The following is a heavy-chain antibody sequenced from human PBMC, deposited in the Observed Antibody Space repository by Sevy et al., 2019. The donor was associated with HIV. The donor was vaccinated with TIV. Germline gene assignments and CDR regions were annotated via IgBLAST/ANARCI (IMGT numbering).Heavy chain of an antibody. D-gene: IGHD5-12*01. CDR1: GFTFSGYA. CDR2: VRYDGSNK. Sequence: GGSLRLSCAASGFTFSGYAMNWVRQAPGKGLEWVAFVRYDGSNKYFGDSVKGRFTISRDNSKNTLYLQTNSLRAEDTAVYYCAKGPLRLFDYWGQGTLVTVSS. V-gene: IGHV3-30*02. CDR3: AKGPLRLFDY. J-gene: IGHJ4*02.